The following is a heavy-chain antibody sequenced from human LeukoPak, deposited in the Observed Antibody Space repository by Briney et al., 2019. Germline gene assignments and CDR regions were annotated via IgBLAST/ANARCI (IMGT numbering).Heavy chain of an antibody. J-gene: IGHJ4*02. CDR3: ASSVDTAIHPNFDY. V-gene: IGHV4-39*07. CDR2: IYYSGST. D-gene: IGHD5-18*01. CDR1: GGSISSSSYY. Sequence: PSETLSLTCTVSGGSISSSSYYWGWIRQPPGKGLEWIGSIYYSGSTYYNPSLKSRVTISVDTSKNQFSLKLSSVTAADTAVYYCASSVDTAIHPNFDYWGQGTLVTVSS.